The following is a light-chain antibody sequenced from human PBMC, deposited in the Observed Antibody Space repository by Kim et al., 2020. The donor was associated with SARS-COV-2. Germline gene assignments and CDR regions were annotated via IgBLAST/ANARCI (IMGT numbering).Light chain of an antibody. CDR1: SGNIASNY. J-gene: IGLJ2*01. CDR3: QSYDSTSVV. V-gene: IGLV6-57*04. CDR2: EDD. Sequence: NFMLAQPHSVSESPGKTITISCTRSSGNIASNYVQWYQQRPGSAPDILIYEDDQRPSGVPDRFSGSIDSSSNSASLTISGLKTEDEADNYCQSYDSTSVVFGGGTQLTVL.